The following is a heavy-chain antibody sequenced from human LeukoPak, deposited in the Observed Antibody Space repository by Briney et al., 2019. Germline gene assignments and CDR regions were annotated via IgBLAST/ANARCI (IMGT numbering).Heavy chain of an antibody. CDR2: IYTSGST. D-gene: IGHD3-3*01. Sequence: PSETLSLTCTVSGGSISSGSYYWSWIRQPAGKGLEWIGRIYTSGSTNYNPSLKSRVTISVDTSKNQFSLKLSSVTAADTAVYYCARVYILEWLLFVNWFDPWGQGTLVTVSS. J-gene: IGHJ5*02. CDR1: GGSISSGSYY. V-gene: IGHV4-61*02. CDR3: ARVYILEWLLFVNWFDP.